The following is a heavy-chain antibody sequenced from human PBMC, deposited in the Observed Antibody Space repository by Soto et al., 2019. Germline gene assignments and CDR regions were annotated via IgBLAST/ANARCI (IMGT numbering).Heavy chain of an antibody. CDR1: GYTFATYD. V-gene: IGHV1-8*01. J-gene: IGHJ5*01. Sequence: QVQLVQSGAEVKTPGASVKVSCKASGYTFATYDINWVRQAPGQGLEWMGWMNPNSGNTGDGQKFQGRRTMTRDTALSVAYMELSSLRNEDTAVYYCARSDGYNFNWLDSWGQGTLVTVSA. CDR2: MNPNSGNT. CDR3: ARSDGYNFNWLDS. D-gene: IGHD2-21*01.